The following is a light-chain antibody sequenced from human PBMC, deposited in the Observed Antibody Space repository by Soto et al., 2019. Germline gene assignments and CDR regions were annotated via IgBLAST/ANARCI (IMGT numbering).Light chain of an antibody. J-gene: IGKJ4*01. V-gene: IGKV3-20*01. CDR1: QSVSSSY. CDR2: GAS. CDR3: QQYGSSPLT. Sequence: EIVLTQSPGTLSLSPGERATLSCRASQSVSSSYLAGYQHKPGQAPRVLIYGASSRATGIPDRFSGTGSGTDFTLTSSRLEPEDFAVYFCQQYGSSPLTFGGGNKVEIK.